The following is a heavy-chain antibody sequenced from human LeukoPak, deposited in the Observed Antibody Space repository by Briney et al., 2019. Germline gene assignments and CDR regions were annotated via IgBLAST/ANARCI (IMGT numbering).Heavy chain of an antibody. V-gene: IGHV3-30*18. J-gene: IGHJ6*02. D-gene: IGHD3-10*01. Sequence: GGSLRLPCAASGFTFSSYGMHWVRQAPGKGLEWVAVISYDGSNKYYADSVKGRFTISRDNSKNTLYLQMNSLRAEDTAVYYCAKAGYGSGILYYYGMDVWGQGTTVTVSS. CDR2: ISYDGSNK. CDR3: AKAGYGSGILYYYGMDV. CDR1: GFTFSSYG.